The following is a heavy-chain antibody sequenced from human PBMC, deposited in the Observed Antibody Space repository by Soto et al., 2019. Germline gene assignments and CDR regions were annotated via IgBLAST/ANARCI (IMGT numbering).Heavy chain of an antibody. J-gene: IGHJ5*02. CDR2: IYTSGST. D-gene: IGHD3-9*01. Sequence: SDPLSLTCSVAGATIRSYDGSWIRQPAGKGLAWIGRIYTSGSTNYNPSLKSRVTMSVDTSKNQFSLKLSSVTAADTAVYYGARLTYNWFDPWGQGTLVTVPS. CDR3: ARLTYNWFDP. V-gene: IGHV4-4*07. CDR1: GATIRSYD.